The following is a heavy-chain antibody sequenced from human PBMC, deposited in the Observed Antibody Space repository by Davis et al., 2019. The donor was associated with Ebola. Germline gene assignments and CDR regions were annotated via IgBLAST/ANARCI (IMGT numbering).Heavy chain of an antibody. CDR2: ISGSGGST. V-gene: IGHV3-23*01. CDR1: GFTFSSYA. Sequence: GESLKISCAASGFTFSSYAMSWVRQASGKGLEWVSAISGSGGSTYYADSVKGRFTISRDNSKNTLYLQMNSLRAEDTAVYYCANTAMAFDYWGQGTLVTVSS. D-gene: IGHD5-18*01. CDR3: ANTAMAFDY. J-gene: IGHJ4*02.